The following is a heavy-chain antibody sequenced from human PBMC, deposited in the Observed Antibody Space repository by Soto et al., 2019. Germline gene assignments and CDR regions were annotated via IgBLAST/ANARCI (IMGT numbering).Heavy chain of an antibody. CDR1: GFTFSSYS. CDR2: ISSSSSYI. V-gene: IGHV3-21*01. Sequence: EVQLVESGGGLVKPGGSLRLSCAASGFTFSSYSMNWVRQAPGKGLEWVSSISSSSSYIYYADSVKGRFTISRDNAKNSLYLQMNSLRAEDTAVYYCARVGCRSTSWHYYYYGMGVWGQGTTVTVSS. CDR3: ARVGCRSTSWHYYYYGMGV. J-gene: IGHJ6*02. D-gene: IGHD2-2*01.